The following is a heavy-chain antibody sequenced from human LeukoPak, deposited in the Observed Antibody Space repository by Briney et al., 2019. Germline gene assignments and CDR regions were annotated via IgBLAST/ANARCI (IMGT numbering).Heavy chain of an antibody. Sequence: GGSLRLSCAASGFTFDDYAMHWVRQAPGKGLEWVSGISWNSGSIGYADSVKGRFTISRDNAKNSLYLQMNSLRAEDTALYYCATTGGDIYYYYMDVWGKGTTVTISS. D-gene: IGHD3-16*01. J-gene: IGHJ6*03. CDR2: ISWNSGSI. CDR1: GFTFDDYA. CDR3: ATTGGDIYYYYMDV. V-gene: IGHV3-9*01.